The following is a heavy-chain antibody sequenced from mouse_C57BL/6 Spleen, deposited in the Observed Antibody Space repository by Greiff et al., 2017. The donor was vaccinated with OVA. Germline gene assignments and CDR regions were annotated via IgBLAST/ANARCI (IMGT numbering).Heavy chain of an antibody. Sequence: EVMLVESGGGLVQPGGSLSLSCAASGFTFTDYYMSWVRQPPGKALEWLGFIRNKANGYTTEYSASVKGRFTISRDNSQSIVYIQLNDLRAEDSATYCCARYYDYDGGYFDDWGQGTTLTVSS. J-gene: IGHJ2*01. D-gene: IGHD2-4*01. CDR3: ARYYDYDGGYFDD. V-gene: IGHV7-3*01. CDR1: GFTFTDYY. CDR2: IRNKANGYTT.